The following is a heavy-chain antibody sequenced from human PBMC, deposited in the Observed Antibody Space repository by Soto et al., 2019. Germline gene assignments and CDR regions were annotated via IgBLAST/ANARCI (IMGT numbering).Heavy chain of an antibody. J-gene: IGHJ6*03. CDR3: ARLSSSMVRGVIIDYYYYYMDV. CDR1: GGSISSSSYY. V-gene: IGHV4-39*01. CDR2: IYYSGST. D-gene: IGHD3-10*01. Sequence: SETLSLTCTVSGGSISSSSYYWGWIRQPPGKGLEWIGSIYYSGSTYYKPSLKSRVTISVDTSKNQFSLKLSSVTAADTAVYYCARLSSSMVRGVIIDYYYYYMDVWGKGTTVTVSS.